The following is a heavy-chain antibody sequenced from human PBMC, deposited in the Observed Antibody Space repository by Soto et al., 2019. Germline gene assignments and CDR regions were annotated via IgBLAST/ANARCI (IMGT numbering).Heavy chain of an antibody. Sequence: KPSETLSLTCTVSGGSISSYYWSWIRQPPGKGLEWIGYIYYSGSTNYNPSLKSRVTISVDTSKNQFSLKLSSVTTADTALYYCARTTAVPNTLRSRYFFDYWGQGTLVTVSS. V-gene: IGHV4-59*01. D-gene: IGHD4-17*01. J-gene: IGHJ4*02. CDR1: GGSISSYY. CDR3: ARTTAVPNTLRSRYFFDY. CDR2: IYYSGST.